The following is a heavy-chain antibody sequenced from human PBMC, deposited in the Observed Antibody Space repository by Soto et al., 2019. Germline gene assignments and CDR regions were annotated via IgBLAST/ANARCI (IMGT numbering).Heavy chain of an antibody. D-gene: IGHD3-10*01. CDR1: GGSFSNYD. V-gene: IGHV4-34*01. CDR2: SNHGGST. J-gene: IGHJ4*02. CDR3: ARGLTMLRGVMDS. Sequence: PSETLSLTCAVYGGSFSNYDLIWIRQPPGKGLEWIGESNHGGSTNYNPSLKSRVVISVDTSNNQFSLKLSSVTAADTAVYFCARGLTMLRGVMDSWGQGTLVTVSS.